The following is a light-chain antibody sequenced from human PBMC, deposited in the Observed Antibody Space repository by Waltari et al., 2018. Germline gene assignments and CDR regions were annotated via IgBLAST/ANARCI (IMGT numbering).Light chain of an antibody. Sequence: DFVMTQSPDPLAVSLGARATITCKSSQPILYSVDNKNYLAWYQQKPGQPPNLLSSWASTRESGVPDRFSGSGSRSDFTLNISSLQPEDVALYFCQQYYTTEPTFGQGTKV. CDR2: WAS. CDR1: QPILYSVDNKNY. CDR3: QQYYTTEPT. J-gene: IGKJ1*01. V-gene: IGKV4-1*01.